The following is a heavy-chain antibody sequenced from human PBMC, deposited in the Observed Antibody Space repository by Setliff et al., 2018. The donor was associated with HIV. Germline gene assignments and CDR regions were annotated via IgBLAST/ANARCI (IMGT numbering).Heavy chain of an antibody. J-gene: IGHJ4*02. D-gene: IGHD4-17*01. CDR1: RYTFTKYD. CDR3: ARSPTVTTYRVYFDY. CDR2: MDPASGNT. V-gene: IGHV1-8*01. Sequence: ASVKVSCKASRYTFTKYDINWVRQTPGQGLEWMGLMDPASGNTQSAQKFQGRVTMTRDTSTSTVYMELSSLRSEDTAVYYCARSPTVTTYRVYFDYWGQGTLVTVSS.